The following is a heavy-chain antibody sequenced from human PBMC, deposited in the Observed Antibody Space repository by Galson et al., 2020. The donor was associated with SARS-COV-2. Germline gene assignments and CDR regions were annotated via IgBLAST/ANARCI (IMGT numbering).Heavy chain of an antibody. CDR3: TTVPPPKDMTTGAGAYYYDCGMDV. D-gene: IGHD2-8*02. J-gene: IGHJ6*02. CDR1: RFTFSNAW. CDR2: IKSKTDGGTT. Sequence: GESLKISCAASRFTFSNAWMSWVRQAPGRGLEWVGRIKSKTDGGTTDYAAPVKGRFTIPRDDSKTTLYLQMNSLKTEDTAVYYCTTVPPPKDMTTGAGAYYYDCGMDVWGQGATVTVSS. V-gene: IGHV3-15*01.